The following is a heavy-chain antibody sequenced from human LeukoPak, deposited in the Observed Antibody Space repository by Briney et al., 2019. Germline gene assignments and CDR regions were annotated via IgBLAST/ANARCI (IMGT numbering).Heavy chain of an antibody. CDR1: GFTFSNYG. CDR3: AKALYDTSGYYGVY. Sequence: PGGTLRLSCAASGFTFSNYGMSWVRQAPGKGLEWVSSISGSGGSTHYADSVKGRFTISRDNSKNTLHLQMNSLRAEDTAVYYCAKALYDTSGYYGVYWGQGTLVTVSS. J-gene: IGHJ4*02. D-gene: IGHD3-22*01. CDR2: ISGSGGST. V-gene: IGHV3-23*01.